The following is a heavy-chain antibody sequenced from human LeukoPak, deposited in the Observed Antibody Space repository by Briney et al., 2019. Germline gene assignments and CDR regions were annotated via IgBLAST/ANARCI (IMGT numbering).Heavy chain of an antibody. Sequence: SVMVSCKASGGTFSSYAISWVRQAPGQGLEWMGRIIPIFGTANYAQKFQGRVTITTDESTSTAYMELSSLRSEDTAVYYCASVGGYYDSSGRALDYYYYMDVWGKGTTVTVSS. CDR3: ASVGGYYDSSGRALDYYYYMDV. CDR1: GGTFSSYA. D-gene: IGHD3-22*01. J-gene: IGHJ6*03. V-gene: IGHV1-69*05. CDR2: IIPIFGTA.